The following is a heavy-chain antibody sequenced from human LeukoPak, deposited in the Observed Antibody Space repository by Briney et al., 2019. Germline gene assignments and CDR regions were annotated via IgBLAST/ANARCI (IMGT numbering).Heavy chain of an antibody. CDR3: ARAPLPYCTSASCNLGYNWFDP. D-gene: IGHD2-2*01. Sequence: ASMKVSCKASGYTFTGYYMHWVRQAPGQGLEWMGWINPNSGGTNYAQKFQGRVAMTRDTSISTAYMELSRLRSDDAAMYYCARAPLPYCTSASCNLGYNWFDPWGQGTLVTVSS. CDR1: GYTFTGYY. V-gene: IGHV1-2*02. CDR2: INPNSGGT. J-gene: IGHJ5*02.